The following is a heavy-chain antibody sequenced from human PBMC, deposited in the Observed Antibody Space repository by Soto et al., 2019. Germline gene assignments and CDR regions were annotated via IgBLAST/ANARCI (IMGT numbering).Heavy chain of an antibody. V-gene: IGHV1-69*06. CDR3: ARDSGSGSYPPRFDY. J-gene: IGHJ4*02. D-gene: IGHD3-10*01. Sequence: SVKVSCKASGGTFSSYAISWVRQAPGQGLEWMGGIIPIFGTANYAQKFQGRVTITADKSTSTAYMELSSLRSEDTAVHYCARDSGSGSYPPRFDYWGQGTLVTVYS. CDR1: GGTFSSYA. CDR2: IIPIFGTA.